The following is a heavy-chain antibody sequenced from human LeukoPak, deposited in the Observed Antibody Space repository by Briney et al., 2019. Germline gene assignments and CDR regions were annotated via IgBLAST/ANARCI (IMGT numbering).Heavy chain of an antibody. J-gene: IGHJ4*02. D-gene: IGHD3-10*01. CDR1: SGSFSGYY. CDR2: INHSGST. V-gene: IGHV4-34*01. CDR3: ARASRGVRGVPCFDY. Sequence: SETLSLTCAVYSGSFSGYYWSWIRQPPGKGLEWIGEINHSGSTNYNPSLKSRVTISVDTSKNRFSLKLSSVTAADTAVYYCARASRGVRGVPCFDYWGQGTLVTVSS.